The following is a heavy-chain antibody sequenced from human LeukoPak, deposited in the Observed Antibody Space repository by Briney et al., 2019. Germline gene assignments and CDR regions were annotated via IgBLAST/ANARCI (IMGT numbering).Heavy chain of an antibody. CDR2: IRYDGSNK. CDR1: GFTFSGSG. Sequence: GGSLRLSCAASGFTFSGSGMHWVRQAPGKGLEWVTFIRYDGSNKYYTDSVKGRFTISRDNSKNTLYLQMDSLRAEDTAVYYCARDYGFWSGYYSPTRGYFGYWGQGTLVTVSS. D-gene: IGHD3-3*01. V-gene: IGHV3-30*02. J-gene: IGHJ4*02. CDR3: ARDYGFWSGYYSPTRGYFGY.